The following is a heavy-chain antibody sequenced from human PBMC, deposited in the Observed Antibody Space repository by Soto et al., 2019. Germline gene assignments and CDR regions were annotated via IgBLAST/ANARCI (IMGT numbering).Heavy chain of an antibody. J-gene: IGHJ4*02. CDR3: ARDATSRYDY. CDR2: INDDGITT. V-gene: IGHV3-74*01. Sequence: EVQLVESGGGLVQPGGSLTLSCAASGFTFSSYRMHWVRQAPGKGLVWVSRINDDGITTSDADSVKGRFTISRDNAKNTLYLQMNSLRVEDTAVYYCARDATSRYDYWVQGTLVIVSP. D-gene: IGHD2-2*01. CDR1: GFTFSSYR.